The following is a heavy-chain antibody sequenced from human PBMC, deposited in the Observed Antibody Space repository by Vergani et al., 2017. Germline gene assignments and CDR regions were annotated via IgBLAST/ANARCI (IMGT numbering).Heavy chain of an antibody. J-gene: IGHJ6*02. Sequence: EVQLVESGGGLVKPGGSLRLSCAASGFTFSNAWMSWVRQAPGKGLEWVGRIKSKTDGGTTDCAAPVKGRFTISRDDSKNTLYLQMNSLKTEDTAVYYCTGIFGVVTTYYYGMDVWGQGTTVTVSS. CDR3: TGIFGVVTTYYYGMDV. CDR1: GFTFSNAW. D-gene: IGHD3-3*01. V-gene: IGHV3-15*01. CDR2: IKSKTDGGTT.